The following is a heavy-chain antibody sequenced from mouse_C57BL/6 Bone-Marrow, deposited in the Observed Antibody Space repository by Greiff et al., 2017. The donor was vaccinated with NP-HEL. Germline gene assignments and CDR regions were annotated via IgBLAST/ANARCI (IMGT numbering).Heavy chain of an antibody. Sequence: EVKLMESGGGLVKPGGSLKLSCAASGFTFSSYAMSWVRQTPEKRLEWVATISDGGSYTYYPDNVKGRFTISRDNAKNNLYLQMSHLKSEDTAMYYCATNYYGSSFAYWGQGTLVTVSA. V-gene: IGHV5-4*03. CDR2: ISDGGSYT. J-gene: IGHJ3*01. CDR3: ATNYYGSSFAY. D-gene: IGHD1-1*01. CDR1: GFTFSSYA.